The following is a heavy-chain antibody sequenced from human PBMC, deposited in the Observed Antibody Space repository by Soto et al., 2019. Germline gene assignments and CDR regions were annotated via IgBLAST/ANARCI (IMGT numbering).Heavy chain of an antibody. CDR2: TESKANDFAT. CDR3: ASASGGYDDLGSRVRP. CDR1: GFTLSASA. D-gene: IGHD5-12*01. J-gene: IGHJ4*01. Sequence: HPGGSLRLSCAASGFTLSASAVSWVRQASGKGLEWIGRTESKANDFATAYAASVIGRFTISRDESKNTAYLQMNSLKTEDTAMYYCASASGGYDDLGSRVRPWGQGTLVTVS. V-gene: IGHV3-73*01.